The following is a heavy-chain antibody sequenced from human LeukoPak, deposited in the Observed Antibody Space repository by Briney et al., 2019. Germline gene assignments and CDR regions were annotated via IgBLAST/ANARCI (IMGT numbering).Heavy chain of an antibody. CDR3: ARTYYYDSSGPCFDY. CDR1: GFTFSSYS. V-gene: IGHV3-48*04. Sequence: GGSLRLSCAASGFTFSSYSMNWVRQAPGKGLEWVSYISSSSSTIYYADSVKGRFTISRDNAKNSLYLQMNSLRAEDTAVYYCARTYYYDSSGPCFDYWGQGTLVTVSS. J-gene: IGHJ4*02. D-gene: IGHD3-22*01. CDR2: ISSSSSTI.